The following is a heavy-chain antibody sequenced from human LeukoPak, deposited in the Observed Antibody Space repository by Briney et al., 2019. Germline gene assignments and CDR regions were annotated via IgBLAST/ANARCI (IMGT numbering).Heavy chain of an antibody. CDR3: ARGDFGVVTEGIYGMDV. D-gene: IGHD3-3*01. CDR1: GFTFSSYS. J-gene: IGHJ6*02. V-gene: IGHV3-21*01. Sequence: GGSLRLSCAASGFTFSSYSMNWVRQAPGKGLEWVSSISSSSSYIYYADSVKGRFTISRDNAKNSLYLQMNSLRAEDTAVYYCARGDFGVVTEGIYGMDVWGQGTTVTVSS. CDR2: ISSSSSYI.